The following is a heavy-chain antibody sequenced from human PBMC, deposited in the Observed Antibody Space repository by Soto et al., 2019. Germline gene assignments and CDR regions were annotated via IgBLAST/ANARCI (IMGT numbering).Heavy chain of an antibody. Sequence: GPSVKVACKASGSTWSGYASRGLRQGAGQGREWRGGIIPIFGRSKYAQKFEGRVTITADEATSTAYMELSSLRSKDTAVYYCAIPAAYWRSTRSSSISGVRCHYGLDVWGQGTPVTV. D-gene: IGHD2-2*01. CDR1: GSTWSGYA. V-gene: IGHV1-69*13. J-gene: IGHJ6*01. CDR3: AIPAAYWRSTRSSSISGVRCHYGLDV. CDR2: IIPIFGRS.